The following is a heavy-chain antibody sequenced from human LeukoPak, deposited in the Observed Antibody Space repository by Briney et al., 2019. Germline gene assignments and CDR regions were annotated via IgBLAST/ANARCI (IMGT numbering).Heavy chain of an antibody. CDR2: IKQDGSEK. CDR1: GFTFSSYW. D-gene: IGHD3-10*02. J-gene: IGHJ4*02. Sequence: GGSLRLSCAASGFTFSSYWMSWVRQAPGKGLEWVANIKQDGSEKYYVDSVKGRFTISRDNSKNTLYLQMNSLRAEDTAVYYCAKRAVRGAYFFDYWGQGAPVTVSS. CDR3: AKRAVRGAYFFDY. V-gene: IGHV3-7*03.